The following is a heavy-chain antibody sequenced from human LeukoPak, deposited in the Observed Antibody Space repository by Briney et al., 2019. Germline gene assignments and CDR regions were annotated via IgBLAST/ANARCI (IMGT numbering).Heavy chain of an antibody. D-gene: IGHD4-23*01. V-gene: IGHV3-30-3*01. CDR2: ISYDGSNK. CDR3: ARGATVVILSTFDY. J-gene: IGHJ4*02. Sequence: GRSLRLSCAASGFTFSSYAMHWVRQAPGKGLEWVAVISYDGSNKYYADSVKGRFTISRDNSKNTLYLQMNSLRAEDTAVYYCARGATVVILSTFDYWGQGALVTVSS. CDR1: GFTFSSYA.